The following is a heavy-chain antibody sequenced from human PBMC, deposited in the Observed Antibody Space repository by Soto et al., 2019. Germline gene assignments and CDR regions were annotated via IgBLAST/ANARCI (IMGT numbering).Heavy chain of an antibody. CDR2: IWYDGGNK. D-gene: IGHD6-13*01. V-gene: IGHV3-33*08. J-gene: IGHJ4*02. CDR1: GFTFNSYG. CDR3: ARDNFGGDSSYPYSFDY. Sequence: QVRLVESGGGVVQPGMSLRLACAASGFTFNSYGLHWVRQAPGKGLEGVAIIWYDGGNKFYADSVKGRFTISRDNSKNTLYLEMSSLRVEDTAVYYCARDNFGGDSSYPYSFDYWGQGTRVTVSS.